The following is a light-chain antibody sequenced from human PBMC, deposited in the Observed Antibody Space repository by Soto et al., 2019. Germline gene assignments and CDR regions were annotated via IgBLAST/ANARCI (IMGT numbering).Light chain of an antibody. V-gene: IGKV1-39*01. Sequence: DIQMTQSPSSLSASVGDRVTITCRASQTSATFINWYQQKSGSAPRLLIYEVSGLQSGVPSRFSASGSGTDFTLTISRLEPQDFAIYYCQQYGDSPLTFGGGTRVDIK. J-gene: IGKJ4*01. CDR1: QTSATF. CDR3: QQYGDSPLT. CDR2: EVS.